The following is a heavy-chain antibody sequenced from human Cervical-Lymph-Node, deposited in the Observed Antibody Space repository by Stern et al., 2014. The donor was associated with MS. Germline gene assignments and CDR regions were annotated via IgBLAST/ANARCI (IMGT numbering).Heavy chain of an antibody. J-gene: IGHJ3*02. CDR2: ISHIGDYI. V-gene: IGHV3-21*06. CDR3: ARNLNAFDI. Sequence: ESGGGLVKPGGSLRLSCAASGFTFSNYNMHWVRQAPGKGLEWVSSISHIGDYIYYADSVKGRLSISRDNAKNSLYLQMESLRVEDTAVYYCARNLNAFDIWGQGTLVTVSS. CDR1: GFTFSNYN.